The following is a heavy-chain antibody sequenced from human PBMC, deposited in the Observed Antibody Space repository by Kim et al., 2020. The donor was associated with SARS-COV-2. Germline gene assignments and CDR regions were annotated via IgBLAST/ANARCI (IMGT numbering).Heavy chain of an antibody. CDR1: GFTFSSYG. D-gene: IGHD3-9*01. CDR2: IWYDGSNK. V-gene: IGHV3-33*01. CDR3: ARASPGVDDILTGYYYY. Sequence: GGSLRLSCAASGFTFSSYGMHWVRQAPGKGLEWVAVIWYDGSNKYYADSVKGRFTISRDNSKNTLYLQMNSLRAEDTAVYYCARASPGVDDILTGYYYYWGQGTLVTVSS. J-gene: IGHJ4*02.